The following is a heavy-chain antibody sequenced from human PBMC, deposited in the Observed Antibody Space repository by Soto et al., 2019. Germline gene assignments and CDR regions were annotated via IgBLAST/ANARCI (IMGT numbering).Heavy chain of an antibody. J-gene: IGHJ4*02. V-gene: IGHV3-21*04. CDR2: ITSSSSHM. CDR3: AKDDRGARKSGYYYFDY. Sequence: EEQLVESGGGLVKPGWSLRLSCAASGFTFSTSIMNWVRQAPGTGLEWVSSITSSSSHMFYADSVKGRFTISRDNSKNTVYLQINSLRAEDTARYYCAKDDRGARKSGYYYFDYWGQGTLVTVSS. D-gene: IGHD2-2*03. CDR1: GFTFSTSI.